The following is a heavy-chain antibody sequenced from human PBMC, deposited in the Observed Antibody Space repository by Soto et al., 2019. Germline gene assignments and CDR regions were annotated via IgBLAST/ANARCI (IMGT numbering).Heavy chain of an antibody. D-gene: IGHD1-7*01. CDR3: ARETGENWTYEAH. CDR2: ITINGNT. J-gene: IGHJ1*01. V-gene: IGHV4-4*07. Sequence: QVQQQESGPGLVKPSDTLSLTCRVSGAYISDFSWSWIRQPAGKGLEWIGRITINGNTQKNPAFKSRVTMAIHTSRNNASLNLQSATAADTALHYCARETGENWTYEAHWGPGTMVTVSS. CDR1: GAYISDFS.